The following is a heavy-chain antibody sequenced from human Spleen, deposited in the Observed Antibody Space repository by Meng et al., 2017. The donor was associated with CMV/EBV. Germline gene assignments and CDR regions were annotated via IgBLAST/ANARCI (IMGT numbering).Heavy chain of an antibody. CDR3: AKDMRGVVNGGGFDY. V-gene: IGHV3-21*04. Sequence: GESLKISCAASGFTFSSSAMNWVRQAPGKGLEWVSSITSSGSIYYADSVKGRFAISRDNAKNSLYLQMNSLRAEDTALYYCAKDMRGVVNGGGFDYWGQGTLVTVSS. CDR2: ITSSGSI. CDR1: GFTFSSSA. J-gene: IGHJ4*02. D-gene: IGHD3-22*01.